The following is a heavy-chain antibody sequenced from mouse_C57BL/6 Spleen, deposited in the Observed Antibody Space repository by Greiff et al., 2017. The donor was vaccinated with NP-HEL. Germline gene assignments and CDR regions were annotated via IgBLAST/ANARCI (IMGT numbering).Heavy chain of an antibody. Sequence: EVHLVESGGGLVQPGGSLSLSCAASGFTFTDYYMSWVRQPPGKALEWLGFIRNKANGYTTEYSASVKGRFTISRDNSQSILYLQMNALRAEDSATYYCARYIDGYYVEYFDVWGTGTTVTVSS. V-gene: IGHV7-3*01. CDR1: GFTFTDYY. D-gene: IGHD2-3*01. CDR3: ARYIDGYYVEYFDV. CDR2: IRNKANGYTT. J-gene: IGHJ1*03.